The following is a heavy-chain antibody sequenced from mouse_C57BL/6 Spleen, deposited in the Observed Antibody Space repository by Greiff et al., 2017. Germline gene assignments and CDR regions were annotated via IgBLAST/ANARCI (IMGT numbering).Heavy chain of an antibody. CDR3: ARRNDYDDYAMDD. V-gene: IGHV5-4*03. J-gene: IGHJ4*01. CDR2: ISDGGSYT. D-gene: IGHD2-4*01. Sequence: EVMLVESGGGLVKPGGSLKLSCAASGFTFSSYAMSWVRQTPEKRLEWVATISDGGSYTYYPDNVKGRFTISRDNAKNNLYLQMSHLKSEDTAMYYCARRNDYDDYAMDDWGQGTSVTVSS. CDR1: GFTFSSYA.